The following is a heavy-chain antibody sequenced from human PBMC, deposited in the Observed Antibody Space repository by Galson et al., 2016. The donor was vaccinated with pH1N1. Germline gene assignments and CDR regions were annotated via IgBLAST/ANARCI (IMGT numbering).Heavy chain of an antibody. Sequence: PALVKPTQTLTLTCTFSGFSLSTRGVGVGWTRQPPGKALEWLALIYWDDDQRYSPSLKSRLTITKDISKNQVVLTMTNMDPADTATYYCAHREVTITNAFDVWGQGTMVTVSS. CDR3: AHREVTITNAFDV. V-gene: IGHV2-5*02. CDR1: GFSLSTRGVG. D-gene: IGHD5-12*01. J-gene: IGHJ3*01. CDR2: IYWDDDQ.